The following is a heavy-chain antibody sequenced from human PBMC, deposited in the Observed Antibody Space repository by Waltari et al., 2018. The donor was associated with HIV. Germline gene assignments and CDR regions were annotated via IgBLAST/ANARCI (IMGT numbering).Heavy chain of an antibody. CDR2: IYHSGST. J-gene: IGHJ4*02. V-gene: IGHV4-4*02. Sequence: QVQLQESGPGLVKPSGTLSLTCAVSGCSISSSNWWSWVRLPPGKGLEWVGEIYHSGSTNDNPSLKSRVTRSVDKSKNQFSLKLSAVTAADTAVYYCAREGYYSQSFDYWGQGTLVTVSS. CDR1: GCSISSSNW. CDR3: AREGYYSQSFDY. D-gene: IGHD3-22*01.